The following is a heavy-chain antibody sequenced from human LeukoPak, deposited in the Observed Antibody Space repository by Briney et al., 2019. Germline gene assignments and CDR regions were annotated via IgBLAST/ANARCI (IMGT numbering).Heavy chain of an antibody. Sequence: SETLSLTCTVSGGSISSDDYYWSWIRQPPGKGLEWIGNIYYSGSTYYNPSVKSRVTISVDTSKNQFSLKLSSVTAADTAVYYCARIPWRHIGRYYFDYWGQGTLVAVSS. CDR1: GGSISSDDYY. J-gene: IGHJ4*02. CDR3: ARIPWRHIGRYYFDY. D-gene: IGHD5-24*01. V-gene: IGHV4-30-4*01. CDR2: IYYSGST.